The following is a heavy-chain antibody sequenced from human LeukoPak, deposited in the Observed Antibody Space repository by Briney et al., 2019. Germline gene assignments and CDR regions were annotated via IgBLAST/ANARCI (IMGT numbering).Heavy chain of an antibody. V-gene: IGHV3-73*01. CDR3: ITMVRGVINNDY. CDR2: IRSKANIYAT. Sequence: GGSLRLFCAASGFTFSGSSMHWVRQASGKGLEWVGRIRSKANIYATAYAASVKGRFTISRDDSKHTTYLQMNSLKTEDTAVYYCITMVRGVINNDYWGQGTLVTVSS. D-gene: IGHD3-10*01. J-gene: IGHJ4*02. CDR1: GFTFSGSS.